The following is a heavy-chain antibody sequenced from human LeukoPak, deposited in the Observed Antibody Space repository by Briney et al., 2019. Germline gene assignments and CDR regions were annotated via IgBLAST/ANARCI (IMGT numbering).Heavy chain of an antibody. CDR3: ARYNYCSSSSCYYYYYYMDV. J-gene: IGHJ6*03. D-gene: IGHD2-2*01. Sequence: SETLSLTCTVSGGSISSYYWSWIRQPPGKGLEWIGYIYYSGSTNYNPSLKSRVTMSVDTSKNQFSLKLSSVTAADMAVYYCARYNYCSSSSCYYYYYYMDVWGKGTTVTVSS. CDR1: GGSISSYY. CDR2: IYYSGST. V-gene: IGHV4-59*01.